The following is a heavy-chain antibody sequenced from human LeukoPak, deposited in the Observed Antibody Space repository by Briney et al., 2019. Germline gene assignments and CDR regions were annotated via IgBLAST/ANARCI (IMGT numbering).Heavy chain of an antibody. CDR1: GFTFSSYW. V-gene: IGHV3-7*01. J-gene: IGHJ4*02. Sequence: PGGSLRLSCAASGFTFSSYWMSWVRQAPGKGLEWVANIRHDGSEKYYVDSVKGRFTTSRDNAERSLYLHMNSLRAEDTAMYYCVRSEVTRGRDHWGQGTLVTVSS. CDR2: IRHDGSEK. D-gene: IGHD4-11*01. CDR3: VRSEVTRGRDH.